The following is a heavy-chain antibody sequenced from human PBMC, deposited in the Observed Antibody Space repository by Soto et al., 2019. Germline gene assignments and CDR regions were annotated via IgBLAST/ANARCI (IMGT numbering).Heavy chain of an antibody. V-gene: IGHV1-2*04. CDR1: GYTFTGYY. CDR3: ATTTTLMAAAGPPNYYYYGMDV. Sequence: ASVKVSCKASGYTFTGYYMHWVRQAPGQGLEWMGWINPDSGGTNYAQKFQGWVTMTRDTSISTAYMELSRLRSDDTAVYYCATTTTLMAAAGPPNYYYYGMDVWGQGTTVTVSS. CDR2: INPDSGGT. D-gene: IGHD6-13*01. J-gene: IGHJ6*02.